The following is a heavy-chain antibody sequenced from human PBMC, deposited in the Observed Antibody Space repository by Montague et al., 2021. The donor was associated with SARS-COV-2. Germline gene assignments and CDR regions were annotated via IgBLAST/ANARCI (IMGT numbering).Heavy chain of an antibody. CDR1: GGSISNILFY. J-gene: IGHJ2*01. CDR2: IYYGGST. D-gene: IGHD2-15*01. Sequence: SETLSLTCTVSGGSISNILFYWGWIRQSPGKGLEWIGNIYYGGSTYYXXXVKGRVTISVDTSKNQFSLNLISVTAADTATYYCARHVDPCGGSCRNWYFDLWGRGTLVTVSS. V-gene: IGHV4-39*01. CDR3: ARHVDPCGGSCRNWYFDL.